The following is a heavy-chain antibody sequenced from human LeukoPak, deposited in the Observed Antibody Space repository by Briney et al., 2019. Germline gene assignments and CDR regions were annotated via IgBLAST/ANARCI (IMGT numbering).Heavy chain of an antibody. CDR1: GYTFTGYY. J-gene: IGHJ6*02. CDR2: INPNSGGT. CDR3: ARDLMVRGVNKVGMDV. V-gene: IGHV1-2*02. D-gene: IGHD3-10*01. Sequence: GASVKVSCKASGYTFTGYYMHWVQQAPGQGLEWMGWINPNSGGTNYAQKFQGRVTMTRDTSISTAYMELSRLRSDDTAVYYCARDLMVRGVNKVGMDVWGQGTTVTVSS.